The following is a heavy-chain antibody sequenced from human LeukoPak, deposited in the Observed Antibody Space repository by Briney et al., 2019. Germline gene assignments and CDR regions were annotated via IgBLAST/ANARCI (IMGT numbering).Heavy chain of an antibody. CDR2: MNPNSGNT. CDR3: ARGRAARTYYYYYMDV. J-gene: IGHJ6*03. CDR1: GYTFPSYD. D-gene: IGHD6-6*01. Sequence: ASVKVSCNASGYTFPSYDIKWVRQATGQGLEWMGWMNPNSGNTGYAQKFQGRVTMTRNTSISTAYMELSSLRSEDTAVYYCARGRAARTYYYYYMDVWGKGTTVTVSS. V-gene: IGHV1-8*01.